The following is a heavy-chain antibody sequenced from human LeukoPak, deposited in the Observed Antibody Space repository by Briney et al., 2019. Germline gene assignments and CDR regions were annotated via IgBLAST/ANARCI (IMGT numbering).Heavy chain of an antibody. Sequence: ASVKVSCKASGGTFSSYAISWVRQAPGQGLEWMGGIIPIFGTTNYAQKFQDRVTITADKSTSTAYMELSSLRSEDTAVYYCARVVGLTGYSSSWYSGYYYYMDVWGKGTTVTVAS. CDR2: IIPIFGTT. CDR3: ARVVGLTGYSSSWYSGYYYYMDV. J-gene: IGHJ6*03. CDR1: GGTFSSYA. V-gene: IGHV1-69*06. D-gene: IGHD6-13*01.